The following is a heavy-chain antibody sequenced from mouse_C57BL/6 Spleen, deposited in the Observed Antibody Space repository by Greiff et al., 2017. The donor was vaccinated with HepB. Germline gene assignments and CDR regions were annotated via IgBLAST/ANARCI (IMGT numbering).Heavy chain of an antibody. D-gene: IGHD1-1*01. V-gene: IGHV5-4*03. Sequence: EVKLMESGGGLVKPGGSLKLSCAASGFTFSSYAMSWVRQTPEKRLEWVATISDGGSYTYYPDNVKGRFTISRDNAKNNLYLQMSHLKSEDTAMYYCARGYTTVVEDWFAYWGQGTLVTVSA. CDR2: ISDGGSYT. J-gene: IGHJ3*01. CDR3: ARGYTTVVEDWFAY. CDR1: GFTFSSYA.